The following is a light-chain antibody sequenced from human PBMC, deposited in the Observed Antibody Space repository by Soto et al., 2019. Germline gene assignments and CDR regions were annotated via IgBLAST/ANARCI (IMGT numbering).Light chain of an antibody. CDR3: CSYAGTSTFGV. Sequence: QSALAQPASVSGSPGQSITISCTGTSSDVGSYDLVSWYQQHPAKAPKLMIYEGNKRPSGVSNRFSGSKSGNTASLTISGLQAEEEADYYCCSYAGTSTFGVFGGGTKVTVL. V-gene: IGLV2-23*03. J-gene: IGLJ3*02. CDR2: EGN. CDR1: SSDVGSYDL.